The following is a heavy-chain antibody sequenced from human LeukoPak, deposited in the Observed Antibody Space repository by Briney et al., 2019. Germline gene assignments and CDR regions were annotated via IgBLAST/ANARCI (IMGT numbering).Heavy chain of an antibody. CDR1: GFTLSNNE. J-gene: IGHJ5*02. V-gene: IGHV3-48*03. D-gene: IGHD3-16*01. CDR3: ARVSTGDPNWFDP. Sequence: GGSLRLSCEASGFTLSNNEINWVRQAPGKGLEWVSYISGSGSIIYYADSVKGRFTISRDNAKNSLYLQMNSLRAEDTAVYYCARVSTGDPNWFDPWGQGTLVTVSS. CDR2: ISGSGSII.